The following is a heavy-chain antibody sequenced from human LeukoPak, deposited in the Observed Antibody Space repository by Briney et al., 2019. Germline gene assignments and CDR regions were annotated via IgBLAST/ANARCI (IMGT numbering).Heavy chain of an antibody. CDR2: ISGSGGST. CDR1: GFTFSSYA. Sequence: HPGGSLRLSCAASGFTFSSYAMSWVRQAPGKGLEWVSAISGSGGSTYYADSVKGRFTISRDNSKNTLYLQMNSLRAEDTAVYYCAKDLDYGDYLGVYWGQGTLVTVSS. D-gene: IGHD4-17*01. J-gene: IGHJ4*02. CDR3: AKDLDYGDYLGVY. V-gene: IGHV3-23*01.